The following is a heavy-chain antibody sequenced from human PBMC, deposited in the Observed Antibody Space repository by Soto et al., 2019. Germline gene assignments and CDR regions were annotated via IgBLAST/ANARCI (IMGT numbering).Heavy chain of an antibody. Sequence: ASVKVSCKASGYTFTGYYMHWVRQAPGQGLEWMGWINPNSGGTNYAQKFQGWVTMTRDTSISTAYMELSRLRSDDTAVYYCARDYRARVLNDYYDSSGHNWFDPWGQGTLVTVSS. CDR3: ARDYRARVLNDYYDSSGHNWFDP. V-gene: IGHV1-2*04. CDR1: GYTFTGYY. J-gene: IGHJ5*02. CDR2: INPNSGGT. D-gene: IGHD3-22*01.